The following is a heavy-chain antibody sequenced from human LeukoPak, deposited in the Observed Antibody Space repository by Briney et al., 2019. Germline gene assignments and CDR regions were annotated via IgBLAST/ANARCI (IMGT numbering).Heavy chain of an antibody. Sequence: SETLSLTCTVSGVSISSSNSYWGWIRQPPGKGLEWIGSIYYSGSTYYNPSLKSRVTISVDTSKKQFSLKLSSVTAADTAVYYCARERQYYYDSSGYLDYWGQGTLVTVSS. J-gene: IGHJ4*02. CDR2: IYYSGST. D-gene: IGHD3-22*01. CDR3: ARERQYYYDSSGYLDY. V-gene: IGHV4-39*01. CDR1: GVSISSSNSY.